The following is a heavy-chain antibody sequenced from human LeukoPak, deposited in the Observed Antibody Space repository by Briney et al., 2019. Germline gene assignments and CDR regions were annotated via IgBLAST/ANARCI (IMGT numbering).Heavy chain of an antibody. J-gene: IGHJ5*02. Sequence: SETLSLTCTVSGGSISSYYWSWIRQPPGKGLEWIGYIYYSGSTNYNPSLKSRVTISVDTSKNQFSLKLSSVTAADTAVYYCARLGEGGSYYYPWGQGTLVTVSS. CDR3: ARLGEGGSYYYP. V-gene: IGHV4-59*12. D-gene: IGHD1-26*01. CDR2: IYYSGST. CDR1: GGSISSYY.